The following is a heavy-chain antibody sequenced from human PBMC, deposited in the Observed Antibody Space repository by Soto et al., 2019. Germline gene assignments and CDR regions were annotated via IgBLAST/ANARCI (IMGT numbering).Heavy chain of an antibody. V-gene: IGHV1-18*04. CDR2: ISANSGNT. CDR1: GFIFNNYA. CDR3: ATAGNYDSSGRDF. D-gene: IGHD3-22*01. J-gene: IGHJ4*02. Sequence: ASVKVSCKAFGFIFNNYAISWVRQAPGQGLEWMGWISANSGNTNYAQKLQGRVTMTTDTSTSTAYMELRSLRSDDTAVYYCATAGNYDSSGRDFWGQGTQVTVSS.